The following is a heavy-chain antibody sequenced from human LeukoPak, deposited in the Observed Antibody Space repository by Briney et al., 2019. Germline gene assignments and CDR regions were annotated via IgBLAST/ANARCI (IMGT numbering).Heavy chain of an antibody. CDR1: GYTLTELS. V-gene: IGHV1-24*01. Sequence: ASVKVSCKVSGYTLTELSMHWVRQAPGKGLEWMGGFDPEDGETIYAQKFQGRVTMSRDTSISTAYMELNRLTSDDTAVYYCARGDYGRADPWGQGSLITVSS. CDR2: FDPEDGET. D-gene: IGHD4-17*01. J-gene: IGHJ5*02. CDR3: ARGDYGRADP.